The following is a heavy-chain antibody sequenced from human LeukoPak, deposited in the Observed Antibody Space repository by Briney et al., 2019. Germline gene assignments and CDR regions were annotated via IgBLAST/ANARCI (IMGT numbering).Heavy chain of an antibody. V-gene: IGHV3-7*01. CDR3: ARAAGPFFDY. CDR1: GFTLSSYW. J-gene: IGHJ4*02. Sequence: GGSLRLSCAVSGFTLSSYWMSWVRQAPGKGLEWVANIKQDGSEKYYVDSVKGRFTISRDNAKNSLYLQMNSLRAEDTAVYYCARAAGPFFDYWGQGTLVTVSS. D-gene: IGHD6-13*01. CDR2: IKQDGSEK.